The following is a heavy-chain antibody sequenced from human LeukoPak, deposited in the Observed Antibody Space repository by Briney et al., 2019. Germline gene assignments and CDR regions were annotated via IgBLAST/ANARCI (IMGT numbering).Heavy chain of an antibody. CDR3: ARFLSASSGSYFDY. J-gene: IGHJ4*02. D-gene: IGHD6-19*01. CDR2: IYYSGTT. CDR1: GGSISNSSYY. Sequence: SETLSLTCTVSGGSISNSSYYWGWIRQPPGKGLEWIGNIYYSGTTYYNPSLKSRVTISVDTSKTQFSLKLSSVTAADTAVYYCARFLSASSGSYFDYWGQGTLVTVSS. V-gene: IGHV4-39*01.